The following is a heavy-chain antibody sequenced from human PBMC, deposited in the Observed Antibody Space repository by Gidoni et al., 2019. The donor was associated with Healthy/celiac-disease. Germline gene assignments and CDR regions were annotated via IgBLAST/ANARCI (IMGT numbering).Heavy chain of an antibody. CDR1: GFTFSRYS. D-gene: IGHD5-12*01. J-gene: IGHJ3*02. V-gene: IGHV3-21*01. CDR2: ISSSSSYI. CDR3: ARDLRYSGYDFAFDI. Sequence: EVQLVESGGGLVKPGGSLRLSCAASGFTFSRYSMNWVRQAPGKGLEWVSSISSSSSYIYYADSVKGRFTISRDNAKNSLYLQMNSLRAEDTAVYYCARDLRYSGYDFAFDIWGQGTMVTVSS.